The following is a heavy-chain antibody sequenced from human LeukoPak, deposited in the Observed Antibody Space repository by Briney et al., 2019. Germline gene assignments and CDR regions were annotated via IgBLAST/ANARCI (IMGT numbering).Heavy chain of an antibody. V-gene: IGHV3-23*01. Sequence: PGGSLRLSCAASGFIFSSYGMTWVRQAPGKGLEWVSAISGSGSGGSTYYADSVKGRFTISRDNSKNTLYLQMNSLRAEDTAIYYCANPPTATSFHYWSQGTLVTVSS. D-gene: IGHD1-26*01. CDR2: ISGSGSGGST. CDR1: GFIFSSYG. CDR3: ANPPTATSFHY. J-gene: IGHJ4*02.